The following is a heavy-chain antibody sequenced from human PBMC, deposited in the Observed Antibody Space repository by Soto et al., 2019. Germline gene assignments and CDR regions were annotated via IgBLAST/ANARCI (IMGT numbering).Heavy chain of an antibody. Sequence: EVQLVESGGGLVQPGGSLRLSCAASGFTFSSYSMNWVRQAPGKGLEWLSYISSSISTMHYADSVKGRFTISRDNAKNSLYRQINSLRDEDMAVYYCAREVRDTAVADFDYWGQGTLVTVSS. CDR2: ISSSISTM. D-gene: IGHD5-18*01. J-gene: IGHJ4*02. CDR3: AREVRDTAVADFDY. CDR1: GFTFSSYS. V-gene: IGHV3-48*02.